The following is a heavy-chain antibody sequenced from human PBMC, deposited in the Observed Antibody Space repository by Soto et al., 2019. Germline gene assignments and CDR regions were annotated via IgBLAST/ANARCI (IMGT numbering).Heavy chain of an antibody. CDR2: IYYSGST. J-gene: IGHJ4*02. CDR3: AGDWAGTTDS. Sequence: PSETLSLTCTVSGAYVSSGSHYWTWIRQPPGKGLEWIGYIYYSGSTNYNPSLKSRLSISVDASKNQFYLKLTSVTPEDTAVYYCAGDWAGTTDSWGQGTLVTVSS. D-gene: IGHD1-1*01. CDR1: GAYVSSGSHY. V-gene: IGHV4-61*01.